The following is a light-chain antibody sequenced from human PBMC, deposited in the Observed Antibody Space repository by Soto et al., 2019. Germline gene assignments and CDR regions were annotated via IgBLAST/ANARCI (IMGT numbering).Light chain of an antibody. V-gene: IGKV1-5*01. Sequence: EIQVTQSPSTLSASLGDRATITCGASQSIVTWLSWYQQKPGKAPRLLIFDASTLESGVPSRFSGSGSGTDFTLTISSLQPDDFATYYCQQYSDSSGAFGQGTKVDIK. J-gene: IGKJ1*01. CDR3: QQYSDSSGA. CDR2: DAS. CDR1: QSIVTW.